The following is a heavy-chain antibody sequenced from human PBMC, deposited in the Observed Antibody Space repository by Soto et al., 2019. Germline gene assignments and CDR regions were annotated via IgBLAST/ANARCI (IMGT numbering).Heavy chain of an antibody. CDR2: INHSGST. V-gene: IGHV4-34*01. J-gene: IGHJ6*04. CDR3: ARGYRVVTHPSAYYYYYGMDV. D-gene: IGHD3-22*01. Sequence: SETLSLPCFVYGGSFCGYYWSWIRQPPGKGLEWIGEINHSGSTNYNPSLKSRVTISVDTSKNQFSLKLSSVTAADTAVYYCARGYRVVTHPSAYYYYYGMDVWGKGTTVTVSS. CDR1: GGSFCGYY.